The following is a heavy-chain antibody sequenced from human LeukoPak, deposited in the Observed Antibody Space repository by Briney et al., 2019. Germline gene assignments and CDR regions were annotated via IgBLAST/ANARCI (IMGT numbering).Heavy chain of an antibody. CDR2: INPSGGST. Sequence: ASVKVSCKASGYTFTSYYMHWVRQAPGQGLEWMGIINPSGGSTSYAQKFQGRVTMTRNTSISTAYMELSSLRSEDTAVYYCARADSITMVRGVIGPGYWGQGTLVTVSS. V-gene: IGHV1-46*01. CDR1: GYTFTSYY. J-gene: IGHJ4*02. D-gene: IGHD3-10*01. CDR3: ARADSITMVRGVIGPGY.